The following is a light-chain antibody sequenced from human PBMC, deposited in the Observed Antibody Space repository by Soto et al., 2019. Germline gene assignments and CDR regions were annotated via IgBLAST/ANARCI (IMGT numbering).Light chain of an antibody. J-gene: IGKJ2*01. V-gene: IGKV3-15*01. CDR2: DAS. CDR3: QQYNTWPPYT. CDR1: QSVSSN. Sequence: DIVMTQSPGTLSVSPGERATLSCRASQSVSSNLAWYQQKPGQAPRLLIYDASTRATGIPARFSGSGSGTDCTLSISSLQSADFAVYFCQQYNTWPPYTFGQGTKLEI.